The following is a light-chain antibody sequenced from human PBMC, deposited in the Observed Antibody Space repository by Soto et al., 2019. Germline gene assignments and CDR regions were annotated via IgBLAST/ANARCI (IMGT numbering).Light chain of an antibody. Sequence: EVVMTQSPATLSVSPGQRATLSCRASQSVSSDLAWYQQIPGQTPRLLIYGASITATGIPARFSGSGSGTEFTLNISSLQSEDFAVYYCQQYDNWPPTFGQGTKVEIK. V-gene: IGKV3-15*01. CDR1: QSVSSD. J-gene: IGKJ1*01. CDR2: GAS. CDR3: QQYDNWPPT.